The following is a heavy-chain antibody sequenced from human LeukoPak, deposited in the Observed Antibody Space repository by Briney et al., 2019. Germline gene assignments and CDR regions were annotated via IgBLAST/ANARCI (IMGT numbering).Heavy chain of an antibody. Sequence: SETLSLTCTVSGGSISSYYWSWIRQPPGKGLEWIGYIYYSGSTNYNPSLKSRVTISVDTSKNQFSLKLSSVTAADTAVYYCARGGQQLASYYYYYYMDVWGKGTTVTVSS. CDR2: IYYSGST. CDR1: GGSISSYY. J-gene: IGHJ6*03. D-gene: IGHD6-13*01. CDR3: ARGGQQLASYYYYYYMDV. V-gene: IGHV4-59*01.